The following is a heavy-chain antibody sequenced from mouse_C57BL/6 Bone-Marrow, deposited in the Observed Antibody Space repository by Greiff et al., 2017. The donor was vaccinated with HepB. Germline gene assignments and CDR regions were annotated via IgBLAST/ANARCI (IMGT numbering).Heavy chain of an antibody. CDR2: ISYDGSN. D-gene: IGHD1-1*01. CDR1: GYSITSGYY. J-gene: IGHJ2*01. CDR3: ARDRGNFDY. Sequence: EVKLQESGPGLVKPSQSLSLTCSVTGYSITSGYYWNWIRQFPGNKLEWMGYISYDGSNNYNPSLKNRISITRDTSKNQFFLKLNSVTTEETATYYCARDRGNFDYWGQGTTLTVSS. V-gene: IGHV3-6*01.